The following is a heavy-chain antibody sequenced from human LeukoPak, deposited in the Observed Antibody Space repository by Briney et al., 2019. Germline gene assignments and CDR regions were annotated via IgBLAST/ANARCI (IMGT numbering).Heavy chain of an antibody. D-gene: IGHD3-9*01. CDR3: ARENLVSYYDTLTGPLDY. V-gene: IGHV4-59*13. Sequence: PSETLSLTCTVSGGSISSYYWSWIRQPPGKGLEWIGYIYYSGSTNYNPSLKSRVTISVDTSKNQFSLKLSSVTAADTAVYYCARENLVSYYDTLTGPLDYWGQGTLVTVSS. J-gene: IGHJ4*02. CDR2: IYYSGST. CDR1: GGSISSYY.